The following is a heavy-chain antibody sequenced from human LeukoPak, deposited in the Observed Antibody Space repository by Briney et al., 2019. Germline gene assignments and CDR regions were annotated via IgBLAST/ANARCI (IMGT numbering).Heavy chain of an antibody. CDR3: ARVRDYVWGSQPGYFDL. CDR1: GFTFSSYT. Sequence: SGGSLRLSCAASGFTFSSYTMHWVRQAPGKGLEWVAVMSHDGSNKHYADSVKGRFTISRDNPKNTLYLQMNSLRAEDTAVYYCARVRDYVWGSQPGYFDLWGRGTLVTVSS. V-gene: IGHV3-30-3*01. CDR2: MSHDGSNK. J-gene: IGHJ2*01. D-gene: IGHD3-16*01.